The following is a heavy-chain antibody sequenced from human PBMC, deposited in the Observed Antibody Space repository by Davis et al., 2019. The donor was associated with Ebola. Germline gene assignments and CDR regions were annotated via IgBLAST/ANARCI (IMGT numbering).Heavy chain of an antibody. CDR3: ARGGYSSSSVFDY. J-gene: IGHJ4*02. V-gene: IGHV3-7*03. CDR2: IKQDGSEK. Sequence: GGSLRLSCAASGFSFSSYWMSWVRQAPGKGLEWVANIKQDGSEKYYVDSVEGRFTISRDNAKNSLYLQMNSLRAEDTAVYYCARGGYSSSSVFDYWGQGTLVTVSS. D-gene: IGHD6-6*01. CDR1: GFSFSSYW.